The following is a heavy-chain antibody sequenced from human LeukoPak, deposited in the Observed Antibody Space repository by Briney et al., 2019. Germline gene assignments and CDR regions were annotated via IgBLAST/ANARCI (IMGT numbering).Heavy chain of an antibody. CDR2: IYYSGST. V-gene: IGHV4-59*01. Sequence: SETLSLTCTVSGGSISSYYWSWTRHPPGKGLEWIGNIYYSGSTNYNPSLKARVTISVETSKTQFSLKLSSVTAADTAVYYCARNKGLANWFDPWGQGALVTVSS. CDR1: GGSISSYY. D-gene: IGHD5-12*01. CDR3: ARNKGLANWFDP. J-gene: IGHJ5*02.